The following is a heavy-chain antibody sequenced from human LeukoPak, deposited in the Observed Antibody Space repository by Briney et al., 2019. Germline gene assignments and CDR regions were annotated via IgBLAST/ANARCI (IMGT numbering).Heavy chain of an antibody. CDR2: ISHSGSP. Sequence: TLSLTCTVSGGSIASGGNFWTWIRQHPGEGLEWIGYISHSGSPYYNPSLKSRVIISLDTSKNQFSLQLTSVTAADTAVYYCARYYCAGSNCPGVDCWGRGTLVTVSS. CDR3: ARYYCAGSNCPGVDC. V-gene: IGHV4-31*03. J-gene: IGHJ4*02. D-gene: IGHD2-21*01. CDR1: GGSIASGGNF.